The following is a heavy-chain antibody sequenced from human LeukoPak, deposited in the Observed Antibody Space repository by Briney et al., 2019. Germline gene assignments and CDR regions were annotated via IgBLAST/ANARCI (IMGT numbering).Heavy chain of an antibody. CDR2: ISGDGNTT. Sequence: GGSLRLSCEGSGISYEDFIMHWVRQAPGKGLEWVSLISGDGNTTYYADSVKGRFTISRDNSKNMVYLQMNNLQTEDTSIYYCAKDRGDYPPYFDHWGQGTLVTVSS. J-gene: IGHJ4*02. CDR3: AKDRGDYPPYFDH. CDR1: GISYEDFI. D-gene: IGHD2-21*02. V-gene: IGHV3-43*01.